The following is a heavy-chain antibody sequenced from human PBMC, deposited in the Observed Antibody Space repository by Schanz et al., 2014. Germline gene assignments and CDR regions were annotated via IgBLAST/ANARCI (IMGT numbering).Heavy chain of an antibody. Sequence: QVQVVQSGAELKKPGASVKVSCKASGYTFTSYGISWVRQAPGQRLEWMGWINTGSGDTKYSQNFQGRVTITRDTSASTAYMELSSLRSDDTAVYYCARSAGRDFWSGYYARFDYWGQGTLVTVSS. J-gene: IGHJ4*02. V-gene: IGHV1-3*04. D-gene: IGHD3-3*01. CDR3: ARSAGRDFWSGYYARFDY. CDR1: GYTFTSYG. CDR2: INTGSGDT.